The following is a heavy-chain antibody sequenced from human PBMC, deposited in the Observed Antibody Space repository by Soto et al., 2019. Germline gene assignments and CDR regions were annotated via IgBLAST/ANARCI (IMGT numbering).Heavy chain of an antibody. Sequence: QVQLVHSGAEVKKPGASVKVSCKASGYTFTSYDINWVRQATGQGLEWMGWMNPNSGNTAYAQKFQGRVTMTRNTSISTAYMELSSLRSEDTAVYYCARERTGPNYFDYWGQGTLVTVSS. CDR3: ARERTGPNYFDY. V-gene: IGHV1-8*01. CDR1: GYTFTSYD. CDR2: MNPNSGNT. J-gene: IGHJ4*02. D-gene: IGHD1-7*01.